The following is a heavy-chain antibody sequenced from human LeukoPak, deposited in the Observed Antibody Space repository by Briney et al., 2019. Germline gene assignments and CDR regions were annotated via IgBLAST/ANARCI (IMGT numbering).Heavy chain of an antibody. D-gene: IGHD5-18*01. CDR3: DIQPMVNGDYYGMDV. CDR2: INHSGST. V-gene: IGHV4-34*01. J-gene: IGHJ6*02. Sequence: PSETLSLTGAGYGGSFSGYYWSWIRQPPGKGLEWIGEINHSGSTNYNPSLKSRVTISVDTSKNQFSLKLSSVTAADTAVYYCDIQPMVNGDYYGMDVWGQGATVTVSS. CDR1: GGSFSGYY.